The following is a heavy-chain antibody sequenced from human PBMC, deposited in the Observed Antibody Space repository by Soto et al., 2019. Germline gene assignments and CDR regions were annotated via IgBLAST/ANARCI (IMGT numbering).Heavy chain of an antibody. CDR3: ARTYCSGGSCYYFDY. J-gene: IGHJ4*02. CDR1: GGSISGYY. V-gene: IGHV4-59*08. Sequence: PSETLSLTCTVSGGSISGYYWSWIRQPPGKGLEWIGYIYYSGGTNYNPSLKSRVTISVDTSKNQFSLKLGSVTVADTAVYYCARTYCSGGSCYYFDYWGQGTLVTVSS. CDR2: IYYSGGT. D-gene: IGHD2-15*01.